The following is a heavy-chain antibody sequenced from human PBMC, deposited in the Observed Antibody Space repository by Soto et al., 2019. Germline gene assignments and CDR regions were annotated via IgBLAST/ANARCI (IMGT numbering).Heavy chain of an antibody. Sequence: PGGSLRLSCTASGFTFGDYTMSWVRQAPGKGLEWVGFIRSKTYGGTTEYAASVKGRFTISRDDSKSIAYLQMNSLKTEDTAVYYCTRVRRTMIVVVNDYWGQGTLVTVSS. V-gene: IGHV3-49*04. CDR1: GFTFGDYT. D-gene: IGHD3-22*01. CDR2: IRSKTYGGTT. J-gene: IGHJ4*02. CDR3: TRVRRTMIVVVNDY.